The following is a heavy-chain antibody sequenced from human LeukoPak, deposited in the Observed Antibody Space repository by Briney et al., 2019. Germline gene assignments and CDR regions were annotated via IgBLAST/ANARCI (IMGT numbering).Heavy chain of an antibody. Sequence: KPSETLSLTCTVSGGSISSYYWSWIRQPPGKGLEWIGYIYYSGSTNYNPSLKSRVTISVDTSKNQFSLKLSSVTAADTAVYYCASTIFGVVPRAFDIWGQGTMVTVSS. V-gene: IGHV4-59*12. CDR2: IYYSGST. J-gene: IGHJ3*02. CDR3: ASTIFGVVPRAFDI. D-gene: IGHD3-3*01. CDR1: GGSISSYY.